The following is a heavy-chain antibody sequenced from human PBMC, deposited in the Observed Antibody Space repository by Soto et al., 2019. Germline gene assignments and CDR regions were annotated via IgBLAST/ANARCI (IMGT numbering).Heavy chain of an antibody. CDR1: GSTFSSYA. V-gene: IGHV3-30-3*01. D-gene: IGHD5-18*01. J-gene: IGHJ4*02. CDR2: ISYDGSNK. Sequence: QVQLVESGGGVVQPGRSLRLSCAASGSTFSSYAMHWVRQAPGKGLEWVAFISYDGSNKYHADSVTGRFTISRDNSKKTVYLQMNSLRAEDTAVYYCARGDGHTYGNIFDYWGQGTLVTVSS. CDR3: ARGDGHTYGNIFDY.